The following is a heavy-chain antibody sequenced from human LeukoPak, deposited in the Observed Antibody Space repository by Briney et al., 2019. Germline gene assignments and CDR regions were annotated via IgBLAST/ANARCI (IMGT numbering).Heavy chain of an antibody. CDR1: GYSFTSHW. J-gene: IGHJ4*02. Sequence: GESLKISCKGSGYSFTSHWIGWVRQMPGKGLEWMGIIYLGDSKTRYGPSFQGQVTISADKSISTAYLQWSSLKASDTAMYYCARHPSYTSGWPLDYWGQGTLVTVSS. CDR3: ARHPSYTSGWPLDY. CDR2: IYLGDSKT. D-gene: IGHD6-19*01. V-gene: IGHV5-51*01.